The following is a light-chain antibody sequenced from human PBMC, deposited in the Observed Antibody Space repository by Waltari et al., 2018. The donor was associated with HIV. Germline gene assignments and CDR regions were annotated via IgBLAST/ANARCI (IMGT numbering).Light chain of an antibody. CDR2: EVS. V-gene: IGLV2-8*01. J-gene: IGLJ1*01. CDR1: SNNFGNYNL. CDR3: SSYAGSNNYV. Sequence: QSALTQPASVSGSLGLSITISCTGTSNNFGNYNLVSWYQQHPGKAPKLMIYEVSKRPSGVPDRFFGSKSGNTASLTVSGLQAEDEADYYCSSYAGSNNYVFGTGTKVTVL.